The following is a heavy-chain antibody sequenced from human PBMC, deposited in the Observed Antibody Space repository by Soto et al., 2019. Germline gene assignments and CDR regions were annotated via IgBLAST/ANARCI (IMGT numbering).Heavy chain of an antibody. D-gene: IGHD4-17*01. Sequence: ASVKVSCKASGYTFTSYGISWVRQAPGQGLEWMGWISAYNGNTNYAQKLQGRVTMTTDTSTSTAYMELRSLRSDDTAVYYCARDVSPVTTPFYYYYYMDVWGKGTTVTVSS. V-gene: IGHV1-18*01. CDR2: ISAYNGNT. J-gene: IGHJ6*03. CDR3: ARDVSPVTTPFYYYYYMDV. CDR1: GYTFTSYG.